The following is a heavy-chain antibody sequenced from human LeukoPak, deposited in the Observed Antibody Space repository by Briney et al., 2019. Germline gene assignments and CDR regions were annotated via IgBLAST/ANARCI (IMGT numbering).Heavy chain of an antibody. CDR1: GYTFTSYG. J-gene: IGHJ4*02. D-gene: IGHD3-10*01. CDR3: ARVGLLWFGSPDY. Sequence: ASVKVSCKASGYTFTSYGFSWVRQAPGQGLEWMGWISAYNGNTNNAQKLQGRVTMPTDTSTSTAYMKLRSLRSDDTAVYYCARVGLLWFGSPDYWGQGTLVTVSS. V-gene: IGHV1-18*01. CDR2: ISAYNGNT.